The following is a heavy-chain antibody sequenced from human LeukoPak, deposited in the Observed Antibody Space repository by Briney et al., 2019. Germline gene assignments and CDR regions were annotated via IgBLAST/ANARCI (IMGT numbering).Heavy chain of an antibody. CDR2: ISYDGSNK. V-gene: IGHV3-30*18. Sequence: GRSLRLSCAASGFTFSSYGMHWVRQAPGKGLEWVAVISYDGSNKYYADSVKGRFTISRDNSKNTLYLQMNSLRAEDTAVYYCAKGSSSWYALVDYWGQGTLVTASS. CDR1: GFTFSSYG. CDR3: AKGSSSWYALVDY. D-gene: IGHD6-13*01. J-gene: IGHJ4*02.